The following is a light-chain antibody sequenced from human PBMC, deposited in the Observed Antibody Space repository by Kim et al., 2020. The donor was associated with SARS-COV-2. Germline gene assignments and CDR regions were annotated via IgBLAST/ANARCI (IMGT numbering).Light chain of an antibody. V-gene: IGLV3-21*04. J-gene: IGLJ3*02. CDR3: QVWDSNSDHVV. Sequence: APGQTAEITCEGNRIGTKGVHWYQQRPGQAPVVVIYSDRERPSGIPERFSGSNSGGTATLTLSGVEAGDEADYYCQVWDSNSDHVVFGGGTQLTVL. CDR2: SDR. CDR1: RIGTKG.